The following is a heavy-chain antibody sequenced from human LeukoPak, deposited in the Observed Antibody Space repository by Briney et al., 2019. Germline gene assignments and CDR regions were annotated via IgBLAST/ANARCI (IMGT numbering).Heavy chain of an antibody. V-gene: IGHV3-48*02. J-gene: IGHJ5*02. CDR1: GFTVNSYN. CDR3: ARGPSSSSWSRFDP. CDR2: ISSSGTK. Sequence: QPGGSLRLSCSASGFTVNSYNMNWVRQAPGKGVEWGSCISSSGTKYYADSVKGRFTTSRDNGKSSLFLEMNSLRDEDTAVYYCARGPSSSSWSRFDPWGQGTLVTVSS. D-gene: IGHD6-13*01.